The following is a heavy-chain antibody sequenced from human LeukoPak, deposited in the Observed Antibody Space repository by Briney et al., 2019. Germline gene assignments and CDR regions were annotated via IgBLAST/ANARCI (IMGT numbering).Heavy chain of an antibody. D-gene: IGHD3-10*01. CDR1: GGTFSSYA. Sequence: ASVKVSCKASGGTFSSYAISCVRQAPGQGLEWMGGIIPIFGTANYAQKFQGRVTITTDESTSTAYMELSSLRSEDTAVYYCARAGGFAAANWFDPWGQGTLVTVSS. CDR2: IIPIFGTA. J-gene: IGHJ5*02. CDR3: ARAGGFAAANWFDP. V-gene: IGHV1-69*05.